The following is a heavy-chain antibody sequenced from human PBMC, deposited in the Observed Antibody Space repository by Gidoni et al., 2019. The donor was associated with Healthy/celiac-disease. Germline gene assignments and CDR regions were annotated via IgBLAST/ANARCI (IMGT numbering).Heavy chain of an antibody. CDR2: INHSGST. J-gene: IGHJ4*02. CDR1: GGSFSGYY. V-gene: IGHV4-34*01. CDR3: ARVLKYYYDSSGYRNIPYYFDY. Sequence: QVQLQQWGAGLLKPSETLSLTCAVYGGSFSGYYWSWLRQPPGKGLEWIGEINHSGSTNYNPSLKSRVTISVDTSKNQFSLKLSSVTAADTAVYYCARVLKYYYDSSGYRNIPYYFDYWGQGTLVTVSS. D-gene: IGHD3-22*01.